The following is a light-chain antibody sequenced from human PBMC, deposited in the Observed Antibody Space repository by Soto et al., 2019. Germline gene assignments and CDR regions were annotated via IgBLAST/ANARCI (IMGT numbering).Light chain of an antibody. CDR1: QSISSSY. Sequence: EIVLTQSPATLSLSRGERATLSCRASQSISSSYLAWYQQKPGQAPRLLIYGASSRATGIPDRFSGSGSGTDFTLTISSLEPDDFAVYYCQQRSNWQITLGQGTRLEIK. CDR3: QQRSNWQIT. V-gene: IGKV3D-20*02. J-gene: IGKJ5*01. CDR2: GAS.